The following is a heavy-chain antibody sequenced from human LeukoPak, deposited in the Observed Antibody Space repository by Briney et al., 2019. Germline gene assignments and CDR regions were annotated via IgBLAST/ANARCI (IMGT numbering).Heavy chain of an antibody. D-gene: IGHD3-22*01. CDR3: ARAGFFYDTSGYNDAFDI. J-gene: IGHJ3*02. CDR2: IFYTGST. Sequence: SETLSLTCTVSGGSIGSYYWSWIRQPPGKGLEWLGYIFYTGSTNYNSSLKSRVTISIDTSKNQFSLKLSSVTAADTAVYHCARAGFFYDTSGYNDAFDIWGQGTMVTVSS. CDR1: GGSIGSYY. V-gene: IGHV4-59*01.